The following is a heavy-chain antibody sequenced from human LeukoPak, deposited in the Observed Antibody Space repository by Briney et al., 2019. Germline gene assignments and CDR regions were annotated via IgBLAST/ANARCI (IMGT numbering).Heavy chain of an antibody. CDR1: GFTFSSYA. V-gene: IGHV3-30*04. CDR3: ARERKRDYYDSSGYYWGY. D-gene: IGHD3-22*01. Sequence: GGSLRLSCAASGFTFSSYAMHWVRQAPGKGLEWVAVISYDGSNKYYADSVKGRFTISRDNSKNTLYLQMNSLRAEDTAVYYCARERKRDYYDSSGYYWGYWGQGTLVTVSS. CDR2: ISYDGSNK. J-gene: IGHJ4*02.